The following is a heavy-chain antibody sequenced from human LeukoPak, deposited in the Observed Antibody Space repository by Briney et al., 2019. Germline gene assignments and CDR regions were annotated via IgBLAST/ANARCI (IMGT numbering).Heavy chain of an antibody. CDR1: GGSISSSSYY. CDR2: IYYSGST. V-gene: IGHV4-39*07. D-gene: IGHD3-22*01. J-gene: IGHJ4*02. CDR3: ARQIMIVAKPYYFDY. Sequence: PSETLSLTCTVSGGSISSSSYYWGWIRQPPGKGLEWIGSIYYSGSTYYNPSLKSRVTISVDTSKNQFSLKLSSVTAADTAVYYCARQIMIVAKPYYFDYWGQGTLVTVSS.